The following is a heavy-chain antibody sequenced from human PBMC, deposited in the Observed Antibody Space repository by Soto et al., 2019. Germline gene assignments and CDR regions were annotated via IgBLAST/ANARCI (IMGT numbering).Heavy chain of an antibody. J-gene: IGHJ4*02. CDR2: IYHSGST. CDR1: GGSISSGGYS. V-gene: IGHV4-30-2*01. CDR3: ARHDYDSSGYYYLDY. Sequence: SETLSLTCAVSGGSISSGGYSWSWIRQPPGKGLEWIGYIYHSGSTYYNPSLKSRVTISVDRSKNQFSLKLSSVTAADTAVYYCARHDYDSSGYYYLDYWGQGTLVTVSS. D-gene: IGHD3-22*01.